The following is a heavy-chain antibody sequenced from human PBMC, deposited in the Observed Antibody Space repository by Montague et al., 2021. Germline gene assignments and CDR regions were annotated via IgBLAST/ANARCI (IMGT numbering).Heavy chain of an antibody. D-gene: IGHD4/OR15-4a*01. V-gene: IGHV6-1*01. CDR2: RCYRPGKNF. CDR3: ARDHVLINAWAY. Sequence: CAISGDSDGGAHPSWKWKKQTSEREPVRQGRRCYRPGKNFDYAPSVKSRITIQPDTATNQFSLQVNSVTPEDTAVYFCARDHVLINAWAYWGQGTLVTVSS. CDR1: GDSDGGAHPS. J-gene: IGHJ4*02.